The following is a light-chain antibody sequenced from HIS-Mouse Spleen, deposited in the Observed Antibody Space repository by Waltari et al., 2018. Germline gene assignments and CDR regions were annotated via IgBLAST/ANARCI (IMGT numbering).Light chain of an antibody. J-gene: IGLJ2*01. CDR2: RNN. CDR3: SSYTSSSTLV. V-gene: IGLV1-47*01. CDR1: SSNIGSNY. Sequence: QSVLTQPPSASGTPGQRVTISCSGSSSNIGSNYVYWYQQLPGTAPKLRIDRNNQRPSGVPDRFSGSKSGTSASLAISGLRSEDEADYYCSSYTSSSTLVFGGGTKLTVL.